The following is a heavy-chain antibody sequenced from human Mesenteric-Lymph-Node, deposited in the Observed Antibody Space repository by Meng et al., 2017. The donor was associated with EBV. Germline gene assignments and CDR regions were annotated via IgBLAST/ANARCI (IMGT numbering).Heavy chain of an antibody. Sequence: QRQLQESGSGLVRPPQTLSLTCAVSGGSIISGGYSWSWIRQAPGKGLEWIGFIYHSGTTYLNPSLRSRVNLSVDTSKNQFSLNLRSVSAADTAIYYCARSAGGDYFDYWGQGTLVTVSS. D-gene: IGHD1-26*01. CDR3: ARSAGGDYFDY. CDR2: IYHSGTT. V-gene: IGHV4-30-2*01. J-gene: IGHJ4*02. CDR1: GGSIISGGYS.